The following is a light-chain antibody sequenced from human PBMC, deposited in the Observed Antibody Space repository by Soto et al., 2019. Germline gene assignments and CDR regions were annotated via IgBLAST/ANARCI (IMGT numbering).Light chain of an antibody. CDR1: TGAVTSGHY. J-gene: IGLJ3*02. Sequence: QAVVTQEASLTVSPGGAVTLTCGSSTGAVTSGHYPSWFQQKPGQAPRTLIYDTNNKHSWTPARFSGSLLGGKAALTLSGAQPEDEDEYYCLIYYNGVRPVLGGGTKLTVL. CDR3: LIYYNGVRPV. V-gene: IGLV7-46*01. CDR2: DTN.